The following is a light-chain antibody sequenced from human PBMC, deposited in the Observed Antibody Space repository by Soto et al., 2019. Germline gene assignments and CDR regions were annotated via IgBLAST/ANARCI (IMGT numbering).Light chain of an antibody. Sequence: DIQMTQSRSSLSASVGDRVTITCRASQSISNSLHWYQQNLGKAPKLLIYAASSLQSGVPSRFSGSGSGTDFTLTIYNVQPEDFSTYYCQQSFTTPRTFGQGTNVEI. CDR2: AAS. CDR3: QQSFTTPRT. CDR1: QSISNS. V-gene: IGKV1-39*01. J-gene: IGKJ1*01.